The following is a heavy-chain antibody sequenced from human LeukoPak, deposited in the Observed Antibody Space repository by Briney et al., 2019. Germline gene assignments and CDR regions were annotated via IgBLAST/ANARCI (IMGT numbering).Heavy chain of an antibody. J-gene: IGHJ4*02. CDR1: GYTFTGYY. D-gene: IGHD6-19*01. Sequence: ASVKVSCKASGYTFTGYYMHWVRQAPGQGLEWMGWTNPNSGGTNYAQKFQGRVTMTRDTSISTAYMELSRLRSDGTAVYYCARSVGLAGYYFDYWGQGTLVTVSS. V-gene: IGHV1-2*02. CDR3: ARSVGLAGYYFDY. CDR2: TNPNSGGT.